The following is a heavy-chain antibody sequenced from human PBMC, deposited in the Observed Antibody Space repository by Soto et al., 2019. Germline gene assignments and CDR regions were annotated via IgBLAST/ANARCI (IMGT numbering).Heavy chain of an antibody. Sequence: ASVEVSCKASGYIFIKYCINWVRQAPGQGLEWMGWTSGYNGNTKYADKLQGRATMTTDTSTTTAYMELRSLRSDDTAVYYCARDEVPAANWLDRWGQGTLVTVSS. D-gene: IGHD2-2*01. CDR1: GYIFIKYC. CDR2: TSGYNGNT. J-gene: IGHJ5*02. CDR3: ARDEVPAANWLDR. V-gene: IGHV1-18*01.